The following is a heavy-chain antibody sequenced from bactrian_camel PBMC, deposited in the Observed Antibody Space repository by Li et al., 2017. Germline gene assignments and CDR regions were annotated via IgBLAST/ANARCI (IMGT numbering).Heavy chain of an antibody. CDR3: KAIACAWRGITGTY. D-gene: IGHD5*01. CDR1: DSTYDREYC. Sequence: HVQLVESGGGSVQAGGSLRLSCAASDSTYDREYCMAWFRQAPGKQREEVVAIDSDGSPSDYADSVKGRFTISQDNAANRIYLQMNSLKPEDTAMYYCKAIACAWRGITGTYWGQGTQVTVS. CDR2: IDSDGSP. V-gene: IGHV3S53*01. J-gene: IGHJ4*01.